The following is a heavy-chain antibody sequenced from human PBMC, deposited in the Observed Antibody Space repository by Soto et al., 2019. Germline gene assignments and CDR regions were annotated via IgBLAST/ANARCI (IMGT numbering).Heavy chain of an antibody. CDR3: ARTFDYYGMDV. Sequence: SETLSLTCAVSGYSIASGYYWAWIRQSPGKGLEWIGSIYHAGGVYYNPSLNSRVAVSLDTSKNHFSLKLTSVTAADTAVYYCARTFDYYGMDVWGQGTTVT. CDR2: IYHAGGV. V-gene: IGHV4-38-2*01. CDR1: GYSIASGYY. J-gene: IGHJ6*02.